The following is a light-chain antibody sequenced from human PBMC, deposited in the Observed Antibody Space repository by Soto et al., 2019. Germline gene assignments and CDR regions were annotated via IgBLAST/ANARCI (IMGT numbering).Light chain of an antibody. CDR3: QQYDNWPPAT. Sequence: EIVMTQSPATLSVSPGERATLSCRASQSVSNNLAWYQQKPGQAPRLLIFGASTRATGIPARFSGSGSGTEFTLTINSPQSEDFSIYYCQQYDNWPPATFGPGTKVDIK. CDR2: GAS. V-gene: IGKV3-15*01. CDR1: QSVSNN. J-gene: IGKJ3*01.